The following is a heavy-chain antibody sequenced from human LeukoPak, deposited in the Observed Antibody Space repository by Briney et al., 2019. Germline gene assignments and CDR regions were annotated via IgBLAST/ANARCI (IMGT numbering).Heavy chain of an antibody. D-gene: IGHD3-9*01. Sequence: GGSLRLSCAASGITFSSYWMSWVRQAPGRGLEWVANKKQDGSEKYYVDSVKGRFTISRDNAKNSLYLQMNSLRAEDTAVYYCARDEADYDILTGYYYYYYMDVWGKGTTVTVSS. J-gene: IGHJ6*03. CDR2: KKQDGSEK. CDR1: GITFSSYW. V-gene: IGHV3-7*01. CDR3: ARDEADYDILTGYYYYYYMDV.